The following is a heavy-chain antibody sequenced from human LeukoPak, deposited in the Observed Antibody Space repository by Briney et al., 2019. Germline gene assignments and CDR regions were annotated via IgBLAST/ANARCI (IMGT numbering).Heavy chain of an antibody. J-gene: IGHJ4*02. V-gene: IGHV1-46*01. CDR1: GYTFTSYG. D-gene: IGHD4-17*01. CDR2: INPSGGST. Sequence: ASVKVSCKASGYTFTSYGISWVRQAPGQGLEWMGIINPSGGSTSYAQKFQGRVTMTRDTSISTAYMELSRLRSDDTAVYYCARVPHGDYVAYYFDYWGQGTLVTVSS. CDR3: ARVPHGDYVAYYFDY.